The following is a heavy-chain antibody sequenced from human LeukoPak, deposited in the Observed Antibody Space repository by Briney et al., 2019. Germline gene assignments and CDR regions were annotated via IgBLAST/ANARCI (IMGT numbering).Heavy chain of an antibody. V-gene: IGHV7-4-1*02. Sequence: ASVKVSCKASGYTFTSYAMNWVRQAPGQGLEWMGWINTNTGNPTYAQGFTGRFVFSLDTSVSTAYLQISSLKAEDTAVYYCARVNKVMATEDYFYMDVWGKGTAVTVSS. D-gene: IGHD5-24*01. CDR2: INTNTGNP. CDR3: ARVNKVMATEDYFYMDV. J-gene: IGHJ6*03. CDR1: GYTFTSYA.